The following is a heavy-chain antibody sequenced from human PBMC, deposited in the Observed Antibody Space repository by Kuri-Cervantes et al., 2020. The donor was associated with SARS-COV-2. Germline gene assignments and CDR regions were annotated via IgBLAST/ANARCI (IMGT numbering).Heavy chain of an antibody. Sequence: LSLTCAASGFTFSSYAMHWVRQAPGKELEWVAIISYDGSNKYYADSVKGRFTISRDNSKNTLYLQMNSLRAEDTAVYYCARDRVGVHDYWGQGTLVTVSS. CDR1: GFTFSSYA. CDR3: ARDRVGVHDY. D-gene: IGHD2-21*01. J-gene: IGHJ4*02. V-gene: IGHV3-30-3*01. CDR2: ISYDGSNK.